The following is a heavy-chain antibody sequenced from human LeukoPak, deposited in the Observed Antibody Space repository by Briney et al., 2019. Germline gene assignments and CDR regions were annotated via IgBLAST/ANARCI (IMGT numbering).Heavy chain of an antibody. D-gene: IGHD2-15*01. CDR3: ARDQGSGYYYYGMDV. V-gene: IGHV3-48*03. CDR2: ISSSGSTI. CDR1: GFTFSSYE. J-gene: IGHJ6*04. Sequence: GGSPRLSCAASGFTFSSYEMNWVRQAPGKGLEWVSYISSSGSTIYYADSVKGRFTISRDNAKNSLYLQMNSLRAEDTAVYYCARDQGSGYYYYGMDVWGKGTTVTVSS.